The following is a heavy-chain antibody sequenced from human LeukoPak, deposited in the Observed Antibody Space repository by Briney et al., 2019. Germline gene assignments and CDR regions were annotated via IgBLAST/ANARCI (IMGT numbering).Heavy chain of an antibody. CDR1: GYTFTDYY. CDR2: IDPNSGGT. D-gene: IGHD3-22*01. CDR3: ARAYYYDSSGSGY. J-gene: IGHJ4*02. V-gene: IGHV1-2*02. Sequence: ASVKVSCKASGYTFTDYYMHWVRQAPGQGLEWMGWIDPNSGGTNYAQKFQGRVTMTRDTSISTAYMELSRLRSDDTAVYYCARAYYYDSSGSGYWGQGTLVTVSS.